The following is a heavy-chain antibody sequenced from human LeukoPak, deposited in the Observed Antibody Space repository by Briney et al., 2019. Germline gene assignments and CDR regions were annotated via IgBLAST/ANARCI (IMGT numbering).Heavy chain of an antibody. V-gene: IGHV4-30-2*01. D-gene: IGHD4-17*01. CDR1: GGSISSGGYS. CDR2: IYHSGST. J-gene: IGHJ5*02. CDR3: ASYGDNNWFDP. Sequence: PSQTLSLTCAVSGGSISSGGYSWSWIRQPPGKGLEWIGYIYHSGSTYYNPSLKSRVTISVDTSKNQFSLKLSSVTAADTAVYYCASYGDNNWFDPWGQGTLVTVSS.